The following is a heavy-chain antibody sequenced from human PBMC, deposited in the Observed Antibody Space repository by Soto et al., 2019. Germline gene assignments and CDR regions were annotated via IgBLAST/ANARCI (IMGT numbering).Heavy chain of an antibody. CDR3: ARGGQYDSRGYYHPFDY. D-gene: IGHD3-22*01. V-gene: IGHV3-21*06. CDR2: ITKSGYI. CDR1: GFTFSSYS. Sequence: PGRSLRLSCAVSGFTFSSYSMNWVRQAPGKGLEWVSSITKSGYISYADSMKGRFTISRDNAKNSLYLQMSSLRVEDTAVYYCARGGQYDSRGYYHPFDYWGQGTLVTVSS. J-gene: IGHJ4*02.